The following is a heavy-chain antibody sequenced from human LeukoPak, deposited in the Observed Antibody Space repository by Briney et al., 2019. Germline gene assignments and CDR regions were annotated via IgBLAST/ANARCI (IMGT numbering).Heavy chain of an antibody. CDR1: GFDFSSSW. D-gene: IGHD6-19*01. V-gene: IGHV3-7*05. J-gene: IGHJ4*02. CDR2: IKQEGGQK. CDR3: AKGKTGWDIDF. Sequence: GGSLRLSCEASGFDFSSSWMHWVRQAPGKGLEWVADIKQEGGQKSYLDSVKSRFTISRDDAKNSLFLQMNSLRVDDTAVYYCAKGKTGWDIDFWGQGTLVTVSS.